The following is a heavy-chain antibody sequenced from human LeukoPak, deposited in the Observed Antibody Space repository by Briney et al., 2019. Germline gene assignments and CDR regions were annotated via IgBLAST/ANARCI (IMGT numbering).Heavy chain of an antibody. Sequence: ASVKVSCKASGGTFSSYAISWVRQAPGQGLEWMGGIIPIFGTANYAQKFQGRVTITTDESTSTAYMELSSLRSEDTAVYYCARGFGQGIVGATSPTPFDYWGQGTLVTVSS. D-gene: IGHD1-26*01. CDR2: IIPIFGTA. V-gene: IGHV1-69*05. J-gene: IGHJ4*02. CDR1: GGTFSSYA. CDR3: ARGFGQGIVGATSPTPFDY.